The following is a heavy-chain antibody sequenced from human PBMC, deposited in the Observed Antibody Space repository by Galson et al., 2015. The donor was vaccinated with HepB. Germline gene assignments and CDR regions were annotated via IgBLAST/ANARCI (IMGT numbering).Heavy chain of an antibody. D-gene: IGHD1-26*01. CDR3: ARVTGPIVGAFDY. J-gene: IGHJ4*02. Sequence: SLRLSCAASGFTFSSYAMHWVRQAPGKGLEWVAVISYDGSNKYYADSVKGRFTISRDNSKNTLYLQMNSLRAEDTAVYYCARVTGPIVGAFDYWGQGTLVTVSS. CDR1: GFTFSSYA. CDR2: ISYDGSNK. V-gene: IGHV3-30-3*01.